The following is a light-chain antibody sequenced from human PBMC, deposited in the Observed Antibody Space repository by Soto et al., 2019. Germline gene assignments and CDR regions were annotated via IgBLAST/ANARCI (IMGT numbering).Light chain of an antibody. CDR2: VAS. Sequence: DIQMTQSPSTLAGSVGGRVTITCRASQTISSWLAWYQQKPGKAPNLLIYVASSLQSEVPSRFSGSGSGTDFTLTITSLQPEDFATYYCQQSYGTPITFGQGTRLEIK. CDR3: QQSYGTPIT. J-gene: IGKJ5*01. CDR1: QTISSW. V-gene: IGKV1-39*01.